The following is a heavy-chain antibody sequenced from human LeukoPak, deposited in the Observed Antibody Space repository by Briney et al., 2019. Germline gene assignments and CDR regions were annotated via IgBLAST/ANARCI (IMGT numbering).Heavy chain of an antibody. V-gene: IGHV4-34*01. CDR2: INHSGST. Sequence: PSETLSLTCAVYGGSFSGYYWSWIRQPPGKGLEWIGEINHSGSTNYNPSLKSRVTISVDTSKNQFSLKLSSVTAADTAVYYCARDDSPYDSSGYYDYWGQGTLVTVSS. D-gene: IGHD3-22*01. CDR1: GGSFSGYY. CDR3: ARDDSPYDSSGYYDY. J-gene: IGHJ4*02.